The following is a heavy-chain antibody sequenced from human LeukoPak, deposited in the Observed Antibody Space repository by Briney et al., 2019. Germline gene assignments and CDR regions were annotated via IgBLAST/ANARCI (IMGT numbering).Heavy chain of an antibody. J-gene: IGHJ3*02. CDR1: GGSISSYY. D-gene: IGHD2-2*01. CDR3: ARVPVPRVAFDI. Sequence: ASETLSLTCTVSGGSISSYYWSWIRQPPGKGLEWIGEINHSGSTNYNPSLKSRVTISVDTSKNQFSLKLSSVTAADTAVYYCARVPVPRVAFDIWGQGTMVTVSS. V-gene: IGHV4-34*01. CDR2: INHSGST.